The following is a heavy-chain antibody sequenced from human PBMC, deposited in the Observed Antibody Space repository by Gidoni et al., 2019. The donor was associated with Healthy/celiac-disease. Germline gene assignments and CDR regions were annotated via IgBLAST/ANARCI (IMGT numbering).Heavy chain of an antibody. Sequence: DPSDSYTNYSPSFQGHVTISADKSISTAYLQWSSLKASDTAMYYCAKGNDYGDRWGQGTLVTVSS. J-gene: IGHJ4*02. V-gene: IGHV5-10-1*01. D-gene: IGHD4-17*01. CDR3: AKGNDYGDR. CDR2: DPSDSYT.